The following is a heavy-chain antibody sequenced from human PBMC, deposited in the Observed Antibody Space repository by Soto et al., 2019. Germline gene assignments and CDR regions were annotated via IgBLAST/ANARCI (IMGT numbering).Heavy chain of an antibody. J-gene: IGHJ6*02. CDR1: GYTFTGYY. V-gene: IGHV1-2*04. CDR2: INPNSGGT. D-gene: IGHD6-13*01. Sequence: ASVKVSCTPSGYTFTGYYMHCVRQAPGPGLEWMGWINPNSGGTNYAQKFQGWVTMTRDTSISTAYMELSRPRSDDTAVYYCARARYSSSWEGYYYGMDVWGQGTTVTVSS. CDR3: ARARYSSSWEGYYYGMDV.